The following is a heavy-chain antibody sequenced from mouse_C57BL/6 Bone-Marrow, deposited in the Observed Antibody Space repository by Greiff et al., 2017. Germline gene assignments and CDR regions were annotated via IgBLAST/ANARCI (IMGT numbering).Heavy chain of an antibody. CDR1: GYTFTSYW. CDR3: AREEEITTVVSFDY. Sequence: VQLQQPGAELVKPGASVKLSCKASGYTFTSYWMHWVKQRPGQGLEWIGMIHPNSGSTNYNEKFKSKATLTVDKSSSTAYMQLSSLTSEDSAVYYCAREEEITTVVSFDYWGQGTTLTVSS. J-gene: IGHJ2*01. V-gene: IGHV1-64*01. CDR2: IHPNSGST. D-gene: IGHD1-1*01.